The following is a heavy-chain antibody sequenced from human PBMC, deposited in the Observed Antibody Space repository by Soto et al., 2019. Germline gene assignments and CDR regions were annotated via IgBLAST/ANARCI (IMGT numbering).Heavy chain of an antibody. Sequence: QVQLVESGGGVVQPGRSLRLSCTASGFTFSTYAMQWVRQAPGKGLEWVAVVSSEGGTQFYADSVKGRFTISRDNSKNSLYLQMSSLTTEDAAIYYCARENYYGGHVIGSLDLWGRGTLVSVSS. CDR1: GFTFSTYA. D-gene: IGHD3-22*01. CDR2: VSSEGGTQ. V-gene: IGHV3-30-3*01. CDR3: ARENYYGGHVIGSLDL. J-gene: IGHJ2*01.